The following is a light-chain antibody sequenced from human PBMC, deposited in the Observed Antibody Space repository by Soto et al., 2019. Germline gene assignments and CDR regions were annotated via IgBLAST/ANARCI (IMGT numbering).Light chain of an antibody. Sequence: EIVLTQSPGTLSLSPGERATLSCRASQSVSSSNLAWYQQKPGQAPRLLMYGTSSRATGIPDRFSGSGSGTDFTLTISRLAPEDFAVYYCQQYGSSQWTLGQGTKVDIK. CDR3: QQYGSSQWT. CDR2: GTS. J-gene: IGKJ1*01. CDR1: QSVSSSN. V-gene: IGKV3-20*01.